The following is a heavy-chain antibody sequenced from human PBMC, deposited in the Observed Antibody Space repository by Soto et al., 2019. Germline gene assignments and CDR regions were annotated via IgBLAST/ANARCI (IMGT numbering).Heavy chain of an antibody. V-gene: IGHV3-48*02. CDR3: ASDRSLGSNWYYYLES. CDR1: GFTFSTYA. Sequence: PGGSLRLSCAASGFTFSTYAMNWVRQFPGRGVEWVSYISSSSSAIDYADSVKGRFTVSRDNAKNSLYLQMNSLRDEDTAVYYCASDRSLGSNWYYYLESWGQGTLVTVSS. D-gene: IGHD3-16*01. J-gene: IGHJ4*02. CDR2: ISSSSSAI.